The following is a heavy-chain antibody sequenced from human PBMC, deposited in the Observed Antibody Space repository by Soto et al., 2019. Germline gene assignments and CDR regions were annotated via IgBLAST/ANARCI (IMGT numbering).Heavy chain of an antibody. CDR3: ARYICSGGSCYSYYYYYYYMDV. V-gene: IGHV1-18*01. CDR2: ISAYNGNT. D-gene: IGHD2-15*01. Sequence: ASVKVSCKASGYTFTSYGISWVRQAPGQGLEWMGWISAYNGNTNYAQKLQGRVTMTTDTSTSTAYMELRSLRSDDTAVYYCARYICSGGSCYSYYYYYYYMDVWGKGTTVTVSS. J-gene: IGHJ6*03. CDR1: GYTFTSYG.